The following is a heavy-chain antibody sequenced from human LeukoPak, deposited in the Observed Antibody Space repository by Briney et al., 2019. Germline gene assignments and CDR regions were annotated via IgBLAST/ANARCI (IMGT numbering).Heavy chain of an antibody. CDR3: ASGTKPEEDAFDI. CDR2: INPSGGST. CDR1: GYTFTSYG. D-gene: IGHD1-26*01. Sequence: ASVKVSCKASGYTFTSYGISWVRQAPGQGLEWMGIINPSGGSTSYAQKFQGRVTMTRDTSTSTVYMELSSLRSDDTAVYYCASGTKPEEDAFDIWGQGTMVTVSS. J-gene: IGHJ3*02. V-gene: IGHV1-46*01.